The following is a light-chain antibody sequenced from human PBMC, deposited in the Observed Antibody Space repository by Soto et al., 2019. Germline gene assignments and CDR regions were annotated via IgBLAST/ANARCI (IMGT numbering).Light chain of an antibody. CDR2: DAS. V-gene: IGKV1-5*01. Sequence: DIQMTQSPSTLSASVGDRVTISCRASQSISTWLAWYQQKPGKAPKLLIYDASTLESGVPSRFSGSRSGTEFTLTISILQPDDFATYYCQLYNSYSYTFGQGTKLEI. CDR1: QSISTW. J-gene: IGKJ2*01. CDR3: QLYNSYSYT.